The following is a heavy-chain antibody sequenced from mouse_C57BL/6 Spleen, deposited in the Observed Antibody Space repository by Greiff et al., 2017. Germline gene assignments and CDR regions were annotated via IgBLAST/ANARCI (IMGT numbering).Heavy chain of an antibody. Sequence: VQLQQSGAELVRPGSSVKMSCKTSGYTFTSYGINWVKQRPGQGLEWIGYIYIGNGYTEYNAEYKGKATLTSYTSSSTAYMQLSSLTSEDSAIYFCARVWTWSMDYWGQGTSVTGSS. D-gene: IGHD1-1*02. V-gene: IGHV1-58*01. J-gene: IGHJ4*01. CDR3: ARVWTWSMDY. CDR2: IYIGNGYT. CDR1: GYTFTSYG.